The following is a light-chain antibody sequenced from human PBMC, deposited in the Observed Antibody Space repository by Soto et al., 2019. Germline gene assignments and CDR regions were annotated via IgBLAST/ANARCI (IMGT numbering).Light chain of an antibody. J-gene: IGKJ5*01. V-gene: IGKV3-20*01. CDR3: QQYGDLIT. CDR1: QSVSSSY. Sequence: EIVLTQSPGTLSLSPGERAALSCRASQSVSSSYLAWYQQKRGQAPRLLIYGASSRATGVPDRFSGSGSGTDFTITISRLEPEDCAVYHCQQYGDLITFGQGQRLKI. CDR2: GAS.